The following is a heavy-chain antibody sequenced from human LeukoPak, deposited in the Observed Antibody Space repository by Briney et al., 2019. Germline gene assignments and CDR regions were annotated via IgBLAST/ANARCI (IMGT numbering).Heavy chain of an antibody. CDR1: GFTFSSYS. CDR2: ISSSSSYI. D-gene: IGHD6-25*01. Sequence: PGGSLRLSCAASGFTFSSYSMNWVRQAPGKGLEWVSSISSSSSYIYYADSVKGRFTISRNNSKNTLYLQMNSLRAEDTAVYYCARGFSGWIKVLLTYYYMDVWGKGTTVTVSS. V-gene: IGHV3-21*01. CDR3: ARGFSGWIKVLLTYYYMDV. J-gene: IGHJ6*03.